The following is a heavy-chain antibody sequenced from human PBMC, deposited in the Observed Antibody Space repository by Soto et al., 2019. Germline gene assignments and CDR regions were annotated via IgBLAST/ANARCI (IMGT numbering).Heavy chain of an antibody. CDR1: GYTFTSYD. D-gene: IGHD3-22*01. J-gene: IGHJ6*02. V-gene: IGHV1-8*01. Sequence: ASVKVACKASGYTFTSYDINWVRQATGQGLEWMGWMNPNSGNTGYAQKFQGRVTMTRNTSISTAYMELSSLRSEDTAVYYCARGPNYYDSSGYYGNGMDVWGQGTTVTVSS. CDR2: MNPNSGNT. CDR3: ARGPNYYDSSGYYGNGMDV.